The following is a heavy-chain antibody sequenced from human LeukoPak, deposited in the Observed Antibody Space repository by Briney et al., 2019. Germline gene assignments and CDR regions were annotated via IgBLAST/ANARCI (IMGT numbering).Heavy chain of an antibody. V-gene: IGHV1-46*01. J-gene: IGHJ4*02. D-gene: IGHD2-15*01. Sequence: GASVKVSCKASGYTFTGYYMHWVRQARGQGLEWMGVINPSGDGTSYAQKFQGRVTMTRNVSTSTVYMELSSLRSDDTAVYYCARTCCSETSKFDYWGQGTLVTVSS. CDR1: GYTFTGYY. CDR2: INPSGDGT. CDR3: ARTCCSETSKFDY.